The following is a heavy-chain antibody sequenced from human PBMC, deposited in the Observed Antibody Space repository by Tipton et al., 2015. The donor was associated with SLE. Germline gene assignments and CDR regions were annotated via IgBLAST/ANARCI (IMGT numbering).Heavy chain of an antibody. CDR3: ARGRVGARGYFDY. CDR1: GGSFSGYY. Sequence: TLSLTCAVYGGSFSGYYWSWIRQPPGKGLEWIEEINHSGSTNYNPSLKSRVTISVDTSKNQFSLKLSSVTAADTAVYYCARGRVGARGYFDYWGQGTLVTVSS. V-gene: IGHV4-34*01. D-gene: IGHD1-26*01. CDR2: INHSGST. J-gene: IGHJ4*02.